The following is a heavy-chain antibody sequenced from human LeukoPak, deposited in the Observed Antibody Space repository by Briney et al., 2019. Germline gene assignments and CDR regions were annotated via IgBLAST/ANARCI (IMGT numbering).Heavy chain of an antibody. CDR2: IYYSGST. CDR3: ARQEYNWNAPNFDY. D-gene: IGHD1-1*01. V-gene: IGHV4-39*01. Sequence: PSETLSLTCTVSGGSISGSSYYWGWIRQPPGKGLEWIGSIYYSGSTYYNPSLKSRVTISVDTSKNQFSLKLSSVTAADTAVYYCARQEYNWNAPNFDYWGQGTLVTVSS. CDR1: GGSISGSSYY. J-gene: IGHJ4*02.